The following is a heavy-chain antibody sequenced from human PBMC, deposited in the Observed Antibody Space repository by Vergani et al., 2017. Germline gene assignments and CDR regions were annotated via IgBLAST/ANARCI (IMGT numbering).Heavy chain of an antibody. CDR2: IIPIFGTA. J-gene: IGHJ4*02. CDR3: AGGSGGYCSSTSCYYFYY. Sequence: QVQLVQSGAEVKKPGASVKVSCKASGYTFTSYDISWVRQAPGQGLEWMGGIIPIFGTANYAQKFQGRVTITADESTGTAYMGLSSLRSEDTAGYYLAGGSGGYCSSTSCYYFYYWGQGTLVTVSS. CDR1: GYTFTSYD. D-gene: IGHD2-2*01. V-gene: IGHV1-69*01.